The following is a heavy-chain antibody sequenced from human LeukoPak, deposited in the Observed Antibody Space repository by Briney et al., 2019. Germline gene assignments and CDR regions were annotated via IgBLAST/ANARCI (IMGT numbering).Heavy chain of an antibody. J-gene: IGHJ4*02. D-gene: IGHD6-13*01. CDR3: ARALAAAGIGGSYYFDY. Sequence: SETLSLTCAVSGGSISSGGYSWSWIRQPPGKGLEWIGYIYHSGSTYYNPSLKSRVTISVDRSKNQFSLKLSSVTAADTAVYYCARALAAAGIGGSYYFDYWGQGTLVTVSS. CDR2: IYHSGST. V-gene: IGHV4-30-2*01. CDR1: GGSISSGGYS.